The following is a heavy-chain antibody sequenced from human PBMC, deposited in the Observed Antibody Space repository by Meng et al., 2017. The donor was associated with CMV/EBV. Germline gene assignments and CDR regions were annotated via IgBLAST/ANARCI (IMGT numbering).Heavy chain of an antibody. J-gene: IGHJ4*02. CDR3: ARARSRKGSSYIAAAGPQMDY. Sequence: QGELVQSGAEVKKPGASVKVSCKTSGYTFTSYYMHWGRQAPGQGLEWMGIINPSGGSTSYAQKFQGRVTMTRDTSTSTVYMELSSLRSEDTAVYYCARARSRKGSSYIAAAGPQMDYWGQGTLVTVSS. D-gene: IGHD6-13*01. CDR2: INPSGGST. V-gene: IGHV1-46*01. CDR1: GYTFTSYY.